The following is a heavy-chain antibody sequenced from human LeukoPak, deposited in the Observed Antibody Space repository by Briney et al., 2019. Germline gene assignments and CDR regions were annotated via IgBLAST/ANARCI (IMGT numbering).Heavy chain of an antibody. CDR2: IDHTGSA. D-gene: IGHD3-10*02. CDR1: GFSFSNYG. J-gene: IGHJ4*02. Sequence: GSLRLSCAASGFSFSNYGMNWVRQPPGKGLEWIGEIDHTGSANYNPSLKSRVTISVDTSKNQFSLTLTSVTATDTAVYYCARLGFTVSDWGQGTLVTVSS. CDR3: ARLGFTVSD. V-gene: IGHV4-34*01.